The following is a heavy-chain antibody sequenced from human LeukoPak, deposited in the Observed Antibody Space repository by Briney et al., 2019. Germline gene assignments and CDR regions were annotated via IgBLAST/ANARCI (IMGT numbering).Heavy chain of an antibody. Sequence: SETLSLTCAVYGGSFSGYYWSWIRQPPGKGLEWIGEINHSGSTNYNPSLKSRVTISVDTSKNQFSLKLSSVTAADTAMYYCARGGPGTYYDFWSGYYRNWFDPWGQGTLVTVSS. V-gene: IGHV4-34*01. CDR3: ARGGPGTYYDFWSGYYRNWFDP. CDR1: GGSFSGYY. J-gene: IGHJ5*02. D-gene: IGHD3-3*01. CDR2: INHSGST.